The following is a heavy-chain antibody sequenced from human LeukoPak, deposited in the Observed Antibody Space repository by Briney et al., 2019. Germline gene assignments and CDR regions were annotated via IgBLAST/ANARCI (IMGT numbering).Heavy chain of an antibody. Sequence: ASVKVSCKASGGTFSSYAISWVRQAPGQGLEWMGGIIPIFGRANYAQKFQRRVTITTDESTSTAYMELSSLRSEDTAVYYCARGKVYDFWSGYSDYFDYWGQGTLVTVSS. J-gene: IGHJ4*02. CDR3: ARGKVYDFWSGYSDYFDY. CDR2: IIPIFGRA. CDR1: GGTFSSYA. V-gene: IGHV1-69*05. D-gene: IGHD3-3*01.